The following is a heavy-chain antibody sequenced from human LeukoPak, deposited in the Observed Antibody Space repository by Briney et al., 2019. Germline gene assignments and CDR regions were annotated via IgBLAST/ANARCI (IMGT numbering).Heavy chain of an antibody. V-gene: IGHV1-69*13. D-gene: IGHD2-2*01. Sequence: SVKVSCKASRGTFSCYAISWVRQAPGQGLEWMGGIIPIFGTANYAQKFQGRVTITADESTSTAYMELSSLRSEDTAVYYCARDLHCSSTSCSSYWGQGTLVTVSS. CDR1: RGTFSCYA. J-gene: IGHJ4*02. CDR2: IIPIFGTA. CDR3: ARDLHCSSTSCSSY.